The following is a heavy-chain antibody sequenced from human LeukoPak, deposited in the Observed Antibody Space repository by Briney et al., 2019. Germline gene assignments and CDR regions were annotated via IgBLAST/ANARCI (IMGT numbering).Heavy chain of an antibody. Sequence: PGGSLRLSCAASGFTFSSYAMSWVRQAPGKGLEWVSAISGSGGSTYYADSVKGRFTISRDNSKNTLYLQMNSLRAEDTAVYYCAKGRPLITMIVGDAFDIWGQGTMVTVSS. CDR2: ISGSGGST. CDR3: AKGRPLITMIVGDAFDI. V-gene: IGHV3-23*01. CDR1: GFTFSSYA. D-gene: IGHD3-22*01. J-gene: IGHJ3*02.